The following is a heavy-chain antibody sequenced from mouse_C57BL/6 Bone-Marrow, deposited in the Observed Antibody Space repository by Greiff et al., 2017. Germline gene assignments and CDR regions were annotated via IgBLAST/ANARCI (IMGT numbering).Heavy chain of an antibody. CDR2: INPNNGGT. Sequence: VQLQQPGPELVKPGASVKMSCKASGYTFTDYNMHWVKQSHGKSLEWIGYINPNNGGTSYNQKFKGKATLTVNKSSSTAYMELRSLTSEDSAVYYCARGYDGYFAWFAYWGQGTLVTVSA. D-gene: IGHD2-3*01. CDR1: GYTFTDYN. V-gene: IGHV1-22*01. J-gene: IGHJ3*01. CDR3: ARGYDGYFAWFAY.